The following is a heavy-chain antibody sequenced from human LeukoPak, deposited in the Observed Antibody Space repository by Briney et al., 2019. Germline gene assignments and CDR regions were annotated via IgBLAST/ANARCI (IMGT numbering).Heavy chain of an antibody. CDR1: GFTFSSYS. Sequence: GGSLRLSCAASGFTFSSYSMNWVRQAPGKGLEWVSSISSSSSYIYYADSVKGRSTISRDNAKNSLYLQMNSLRAEDTAVYYCARDPSSGWPYYYYYDMDVWGKGTTVTVSS. J-gene: IGHJ6*03. CDR3: ARDPSSGWPYYYYYDMDV. V-gene: IGHV3-21*01. CDR2: ISSSSSYI. D-gene: IGHD6-19*01.